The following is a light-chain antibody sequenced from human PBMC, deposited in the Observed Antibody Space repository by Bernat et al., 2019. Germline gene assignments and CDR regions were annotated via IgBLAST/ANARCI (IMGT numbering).Light chain of an antibody. CDR1: QEIYTS. CDR3: QQTYSFPLT. V-gene: IGKV1-12*01. J-gene: IGKJ4*01. Sequence: DIQMTQSPSSVSASIGDRVTVTCRASQEIYTSLAWYQQKPGKAPHLLVYTASTLQSGVPSRFSGTGYGTEFTLTISSLQPEDFATYFCQQTYSFPLTFGGGTKVEI. CDR2: TAS.